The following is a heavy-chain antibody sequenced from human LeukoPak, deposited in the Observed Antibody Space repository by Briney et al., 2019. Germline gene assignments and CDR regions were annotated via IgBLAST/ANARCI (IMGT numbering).Heavy chain of an antibody. D-gene: IGHD3-10*02. CDR2: ISSSSIYI. CDR3: AELGITMIGGV. CDR1: GFTFSSFS. J-gene: IGHJ6*04. Sequence: PGGSLRLSCAASGFTFSSFSMNWVRQAPGKGLEWVSSISSSSIYIYYADSVKGRFTISRDNAKNSLYLQMNSLRAEDTAVYYCAELGITMIGGVWGKGTTVTISS. V-gene: IGHV3-21*01.